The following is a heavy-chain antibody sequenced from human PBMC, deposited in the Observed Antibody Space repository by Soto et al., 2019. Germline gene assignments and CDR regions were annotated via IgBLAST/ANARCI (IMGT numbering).Heavy chain of an antibody. V-gene: IGHV3-23*01. CDR3: AKDPPSERMQPDYGMDV. J-gene: IGHJ6*02. D-gene: IGHD6-13*01. CDR1: GFTFNSCL. CDR2: IGGSGRYT. Sequence: PGGSLRLSCAASGFTFNSCLMSWVRQAPGKGLEWVSLIGGSGRYTDYADSVKGRFTISRDNSKNTLYLQMNSLRAEDTAVYYCAKDPPSERMQPDYGMDVWGQGTTVTVSS.